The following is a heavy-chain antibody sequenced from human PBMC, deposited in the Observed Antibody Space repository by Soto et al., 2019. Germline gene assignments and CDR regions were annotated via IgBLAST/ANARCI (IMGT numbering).Heavy chain of an antibody. Sequence: EVQLLESGGGLVQPGGSLRLSCAASGFTFSSYAMSWVRQAPGKGLEWVSAISGSGGSTYYADSVKGLFTISRDNSKNTLYLQMNSLRAEDTAVYYCAKDLTYSSSSFDYWGQGTLVTVSS. J-gene: IGHJ4*02. CDR3: AKDLTYSSSSFDY. CDR2: ISGSGGST. D-gene: IGHD6-6*01. CDR1: GFTFSSYA. V-gene: IGHV3-23*01.